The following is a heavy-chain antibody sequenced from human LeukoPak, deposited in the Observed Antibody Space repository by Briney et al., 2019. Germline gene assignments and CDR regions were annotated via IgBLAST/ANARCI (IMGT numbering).Heavy chain of an antibody. J-gene: IGHJ4*02. CDR1: GGSISSYC. D-gene: IGHD6-13*01. CDR2: IYYSGST. Sequence: PSETLSLTCTVSGGSISSYCWSWIRQPPGKGLEWIGYIYYSGSTNYNPSLKSRVTISVDTSKNQFSLKLSSVTAADTAVYYCARGGIAAAIDYWGQGTLVTVSS. CDR3: ARGGIAAAIDY. V-gene: IGHV4-59*01.